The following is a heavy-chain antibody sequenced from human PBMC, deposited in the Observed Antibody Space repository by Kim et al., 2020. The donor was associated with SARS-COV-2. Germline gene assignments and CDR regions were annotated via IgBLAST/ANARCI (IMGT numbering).Heavy chain of an antibody. V-gene: IGHV3-21*01. Sequence: GGSLRLSCAASGFTFSSYSMNWVRQAPGKGLEWVSSISSSSSYIYYADSVKGRFTISRDNAKNSLYLQMNSLRAEDTAVYYCASLSPYYYDSSGPFVRWGQGTLVTVSS. CDR2: ISSSSSYI. D-gene: IGHD3-22*01. CDR1: GFTFSSYS. J-gene: IGHJ1*01. CDR3: ASLSPYYYDSSGPFVR.